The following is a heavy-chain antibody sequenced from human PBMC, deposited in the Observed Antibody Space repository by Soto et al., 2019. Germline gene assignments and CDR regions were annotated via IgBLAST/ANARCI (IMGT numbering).Heavy chain of an antibody. J-gene: IGHJ4*02. Sequence: GGSLRLSCATSGFTFSSYAMSWVRQAPGKGLEWVSAISGSGGSTYYADSVKGRFTISRDNSKNTLYLQMNSLRAEDTAVYYCARNDILTGYFDYWGQGTLVTVSS. V-gene: IGHV3-23*01. CDR2: ISGSGGST. CDR1: GFTFSSYA. CDR3: ARNDILTGYFDY. D-gene: IGHD3-9*01.